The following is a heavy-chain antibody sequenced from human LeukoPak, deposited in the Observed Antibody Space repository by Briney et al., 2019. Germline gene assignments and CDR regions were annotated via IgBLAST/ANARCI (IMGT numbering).Heavy chain of an antibody. J-gene: IGHJ4*02. CDR1: GYAFTSYY. CDR2: INPGGGST. D-gene: IGHD6-13*01. Sequence: ASVKVSCKASGYAFTSYYMHWVRQAPGQGLEWMGIINPGGGSTSYAQKSQGRVTMTRDTSTSTVYMELSSLRSEDTAVYYCARSYSSSEDFDYWGQGTLVTVSS. CDR3: ARSYSSSEDFDY. V-gene: IGHV1-46*01.